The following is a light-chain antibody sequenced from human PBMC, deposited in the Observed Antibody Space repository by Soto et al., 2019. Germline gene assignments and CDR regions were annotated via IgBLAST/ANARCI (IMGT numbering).Light chain of an antibody. CDR3: QRIT. CDR1: QSVSSY. V-gene: IGKV3-11*01. J-gene: IGKJ5*01. CDR2: DAS. Sequence: EIVLTQSPATLSLSPGERATLSCRASQSVSSYLAWYQQKPGQAPRLLIYDASNRATGIPARFSGSGSGTDFTLTISSLEPEDFAVYYCQRITFGQGTRLEIK.